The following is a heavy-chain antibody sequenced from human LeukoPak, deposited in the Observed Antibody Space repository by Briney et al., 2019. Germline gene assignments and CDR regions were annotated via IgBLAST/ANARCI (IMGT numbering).Heavy chain of an antibody. Sequence: ASVKVSCKASGGTFSSYAISWVRQAPGQGLEWMGRIIPILGIANYAQKFQGRVTITADKSTSTAYMELSSLRSEDTAVYYCARSGSYRSSYDYWGQGTRVTVSS. J-gene: IGHJ4*02. D-gene: IGHD1-26*01. CDR2: IIPILGIA. CDR3: ARSGSYRSSYDY. V-gene: IGHV1-69*04. CDR1: GGTFSSYA.